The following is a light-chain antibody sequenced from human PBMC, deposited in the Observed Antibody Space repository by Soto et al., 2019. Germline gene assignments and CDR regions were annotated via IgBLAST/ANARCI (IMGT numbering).Light chain of an antibody. J-gene: IGKJ2*01. CDR2: GSS. Sequence: DIQMTQSPSSLSVSVGERVTITCRASQPIANWLAWYQQRPGHAPELLIHGSSTLHSRVPPRFSGTGYGTDFTRNITSLQPEDLATYCCQQASDPPYTFGQGTKLEI. CDR3: QQASDPPYT. CDR1: QPIANW. V-gene: IGKV1-12*01.